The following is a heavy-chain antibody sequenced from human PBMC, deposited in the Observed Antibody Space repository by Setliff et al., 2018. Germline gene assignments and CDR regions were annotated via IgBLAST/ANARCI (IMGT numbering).Heavy chain of an antibody. CDR2: IYYSGSS. CDR3: ARDRTRFTMVRGVIITRAFDY. D-gene: IGHD3-10*01. CDR1: GGSISSSSYY. Sequence: SETLSLTCTVSGGSISSSSYYWGWIRQPPGKGLEWIGSIYYSGSSYHNPSLKSRVTISVDTSKNQFSLKLNSVTAADMAVYYCARDRTRFTMVRGVIITRAFDYWGQGTLVTVSS. J-gene: IGHJ4*02. V-gene: IGHV4-39*07.